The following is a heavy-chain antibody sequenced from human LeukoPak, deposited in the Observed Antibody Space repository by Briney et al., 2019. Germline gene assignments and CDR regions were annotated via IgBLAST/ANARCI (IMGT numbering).Heavy chain of an antibody. V-gene: IGHV3-23*01. CDR1: GFTFSSYA. CDR2: ISGSGGST. D-gene: IGHD5-24*01. Sequence: PGGSLRLSCAASGFTFSSYAMSWVRQAPGKGLEWVSAISGSGGSTYYADSVKGRFTISRDNAKNSLYLQMNSLRAEDTAVYYCARSVRGYNYWGQGTLVTVSS. J-gene: IGHJ4*02. CDR3: ARSVRGYNY.